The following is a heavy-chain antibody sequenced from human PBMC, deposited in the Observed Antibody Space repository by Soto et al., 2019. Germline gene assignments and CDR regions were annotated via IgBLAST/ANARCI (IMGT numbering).Heavy chain of an antibody. CDR3: ANPYCSSTSCYHYYYAMDV. CDR2: ISGSGGST. Sequence: EVQLLESGGGLEQPVGSLRLSCAASGFTFSSYAMSWVRQAPGKGLEWVSAISGSGGSTDYADSVKGRFTISRDNSKNTLYLQMNSLRAEDTAVYYCANPYCSSTSCYHYYYAMDVWGQGTTVTVSS. CDR1: GFTFSSYA. V-gene: IGHV3-23*01. J-gene: IGHJ6*02. D-gene: IGHD2-2*01.